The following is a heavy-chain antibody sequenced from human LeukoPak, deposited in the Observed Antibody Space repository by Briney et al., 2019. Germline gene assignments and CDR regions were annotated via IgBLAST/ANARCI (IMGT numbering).Heavy chain of an antibody. Sequence: PGGSLTLLCSVWGFIHYIWHAHGPRQAPGKGLEWVSSISSSSSYIFYADSLKGRFTISRDNAKNSLYLQMRRLRTRDTVVYYCARHRCYITHCFDIWGQGTMVTVSS. V-gene: IGHV3-21*01. CDR1: GFIHYIW. CDR2: ISSSSSYI. D-gene: IGHD2-15*01. J-gene: IGHJ3*02. CDR3: ARHRCYITHCFDI.